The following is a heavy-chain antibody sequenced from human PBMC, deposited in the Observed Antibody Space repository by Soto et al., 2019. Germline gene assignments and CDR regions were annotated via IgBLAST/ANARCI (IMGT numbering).Heavy chain of an antibody. V-gene: IGHV1-18*01. Sequence: QVQLLQSGAKVKKPGASVKVSCKASGYSFTSYGIIWVRQAPGQGLEWMRWISAYNGNTNYAQKLQCRATMTTDTTTTTAYMELRSLRSDDTAVYYCARDLSGNPGYWGQGTLLTVSS. D-gene: IGHD2-15*01. CDR2: ISAYNGNT. J-gene: IGHJ4*02. CDR1: GYSFTSYG. CDR3: ARDLSGNPGY.